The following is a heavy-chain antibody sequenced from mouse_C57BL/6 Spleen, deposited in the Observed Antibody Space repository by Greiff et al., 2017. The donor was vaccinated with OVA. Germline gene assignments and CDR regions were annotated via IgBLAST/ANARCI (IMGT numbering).Heavy chain of an antibody. D-gene: IGHD1-1*01. CDR2: IDPSDSET. V-gene: IGHV1-52*01. J-gene: IGHJ1*03. Sequence: QVQLQQPGAELVRPGSSVKLSCKASGYTFTNYWMHWVKQRPIQGLEWIGNIDPSDSETHYNQKFKDKATLTVDKSSSTAYMQLSSMTSEDSAVYYCERERRNYGSSHWYFDVWGTGTTGTVSS. CDR1: GYTFTNYW. CDR3: ERERRNYGSSHWYFDV.